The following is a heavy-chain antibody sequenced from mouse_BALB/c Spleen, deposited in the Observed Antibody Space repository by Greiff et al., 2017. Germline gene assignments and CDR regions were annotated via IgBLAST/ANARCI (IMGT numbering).Heavy chain of an antibody. V-gene: IGHV3-6*02. CDR3: APTAEFAY. J-gene: IGHJ3*01. D-gene: IGHD1-2*01. CDR1: GYSITSGYY. Sequence: EVQLQQSGPGLVKPSQSLSLTCSVTGYSITSGYYWNWIRQFPGNKLEWMGYISYDGSNNYNPSLKNRISITRDTSKNQFFLKLNSVTTEDTATYYCAPTAEFAYWGQGTLVTVSA. CDR2: ISYDGSN.